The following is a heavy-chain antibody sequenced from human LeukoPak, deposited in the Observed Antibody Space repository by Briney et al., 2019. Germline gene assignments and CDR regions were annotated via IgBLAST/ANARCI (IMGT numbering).Heavy chain of an antibody. CDR3: ARATHRVADYFDY. Sequence: PGGSLRLSCAASGFTFSSYWMSWVRQAPGKGLEWVANIKQDGSEKYYVASVKGRFTISRDNAKNSLYLQMNSLRAEDTAVYYCARATHRVADYFDYWGQGTLVTVSS. CDR2: IKQDGSEK. J-gene: IGHJ4*02. V-gene: IGHV3-7*01. CDR1: GFTFSSYW. D-gene: IGHD2-15*01.